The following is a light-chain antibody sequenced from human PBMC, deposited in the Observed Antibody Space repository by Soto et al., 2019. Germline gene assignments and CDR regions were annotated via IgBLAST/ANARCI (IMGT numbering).Light chain of an antibody. CDR2: RTL. V-gene: IGKV3-20*01. CDR1: QNVRNGY. Sequence: EIVLTQSPGFLSVSPGERATLSCRASQNVRNGYLAWYQHKAGQAPRLLIYRTLSRAAGIPDRFSGSGSGTDFTLTISRLEPEDFAVYFCQQYADSPVTFGGGTKVEIK. CDR3: QQYADSPVT. J-gene: IGKJ4*01.